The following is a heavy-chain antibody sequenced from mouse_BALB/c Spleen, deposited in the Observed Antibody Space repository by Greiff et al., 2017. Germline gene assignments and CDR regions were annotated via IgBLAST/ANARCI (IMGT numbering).Heavy chain of an antibody. CDR2: ISDGGSYT. CDR3: ARGEVRRLAY. J-gene: IGHJ3*01. CDR1: GFTFSDYY. Sequence: EVKVVESGGGLVKPGGSLKLSCAASGFTFSDYYMYWVRQTPEKRLEWVATISDGGSYTYYPDSVKGRFTISRDNAKNNLYLQMSSLKSEDTAMYYCARGEVRRLAYWGQGTLVTVSA. V-gene: IGHV5-4*02. D-gene: IGHD2-14*01.